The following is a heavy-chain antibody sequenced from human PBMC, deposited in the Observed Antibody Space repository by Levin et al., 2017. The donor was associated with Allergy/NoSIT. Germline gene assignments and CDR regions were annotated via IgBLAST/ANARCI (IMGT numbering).Heavy chain of an antibody. CDR1: GFTFSSYA. V-gene: IGHV3-30-3*01. Sequence: LSLTCAASGFTFSSYAMHWVRQAPGKGLEWVAVISYDGSNKYYADSVKGRFTISRDNSKNTLYLQMNSLRAEDTAVYYCARDSRMTTVRNWFDPWGQGTLVTVSS. J-gene: IGHJ5*02. CDR3: ARDSRMTTVRNWFDP. CDR2: ISYDGSNK. D-gene: IGHD4-17*01.